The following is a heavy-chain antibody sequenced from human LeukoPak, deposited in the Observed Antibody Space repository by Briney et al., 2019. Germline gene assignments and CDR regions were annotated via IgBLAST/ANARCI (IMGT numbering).Heavy chain of an antibody. CDR2: INHRGST. CDR1: GGSFSGYY. V-gene: IGHV4-34*01. D-gene: IGHD4-11*01. Sequence: SGTLSLTCDVYGGSFSGYYWSWIRQPPGKGLEWIGEINHRGSTNYNPSLKSRVTISVDTSKNQFSLRLNSVTAADTAVYYCARGNLWDYRRYYYYMDVWGKGTTVTVSS. CDR3: ARGNLWDYRRYYYYMDV. J-gene: IGHJ6*03.